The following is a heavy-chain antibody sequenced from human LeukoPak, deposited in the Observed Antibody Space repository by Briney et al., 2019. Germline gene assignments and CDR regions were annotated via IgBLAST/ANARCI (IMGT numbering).Heavy chain of an antibody. J-gene: IGHJ4*02. V-gene: IGHV4-34*01. CDR3: ARGQDIVVVVAALYYFDY. CDR1: SGSFSGYY. CDR2: INHGEST. Sequence: SETLSLTCAVYSGSFSGYYWRWIRPPPGKGRVWIGEINHGESTNYIPSLKSRVTISVDTSKNQFSLKLSSVTAADRAVYYCARGQDIVVVVAALYYFDYWGQEALVTVSP. D-gene: IGHD2-15*01.